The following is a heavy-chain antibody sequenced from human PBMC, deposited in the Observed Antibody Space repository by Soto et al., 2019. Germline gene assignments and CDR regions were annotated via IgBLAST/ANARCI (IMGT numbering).Heavy chain of an antibody. CDR3: ARAPPLKYTYGLRGAFDI. J-gene: IGHJ3*02. Sequence: SETLSLTCTVSGGSISSGDYYWSWIRQPPGKGLEWIGYIYYSGSTYYNPSLKSQVTISVDTSKKQISMKLSSVTAADTAVYYCARAPPLKYTYGLRGAFDIWGQGTMVTVSS. V-gene: IGHV4-30-4*01. CDR2: IYYSGST. CDR1: GGSISSGDYY. D-gene: IGHD5-18*01.